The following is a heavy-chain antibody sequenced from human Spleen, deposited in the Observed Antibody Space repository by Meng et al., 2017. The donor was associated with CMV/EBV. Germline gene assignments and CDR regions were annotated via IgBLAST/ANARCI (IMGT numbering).Heavy chain of an antibody. CDR1: GFTFNTYW. J-gene: IGHJ4*02. D-gene: IGHD3-10*01. V-gene: IGHV3-74*01. Sequence: SGFTFNTYWMHWVRQAPGKGLVWVSRTNGDGSSTTYADSVEGRFTISRDNAKSTLYLQMNGLRAEDTAIYYCARGTYGYQMIYGPDYWGQGTLVTVSS. CDR3: ARGTYGYQMIYGPDY. CDR2: TNGDGSST.